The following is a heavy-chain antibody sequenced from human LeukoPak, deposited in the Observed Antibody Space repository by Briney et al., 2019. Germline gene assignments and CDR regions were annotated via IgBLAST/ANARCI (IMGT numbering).Heavy chain of an antibody. D-gene: IGHD6-13*01. CDR1: GGSISSYY. CDR2: IYYSGST. Sequence: SETLSLTCTVSGGSISSYYWSWIRQPPGKGLEWIGYIYYSGSTNYDPSLKSRVTISVDTSKNQFSLKLSSVTAADTAVYYCARGTTSSWYFSTKSGHWFDPWGQGTLVTVSS. J-gene: IGHJ5*02. CDR3: ARGTTSSWYFSTKSGHWFDP. V-gene: IGHV4-59*01.